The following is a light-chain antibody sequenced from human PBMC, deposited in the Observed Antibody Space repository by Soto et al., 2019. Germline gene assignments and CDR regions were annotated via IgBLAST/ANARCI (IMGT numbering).Light chain of an antibody. CDR2: DAS. CDR3: QQRSNWPPLT. CDR1: QSVTTN. Sequence: DIVMTQSPATLSVSPGERATLSCRASQSVTTNLAWYQQTPAQAPRLLIYDASTRATGIPARFSGSGSGTEFTLTISSLEPEDSAVYYCQQRSNWPPLTFGGGTKVEIK. J-gene: IGKJ4*01. V-gene: IGKV3-15*01.